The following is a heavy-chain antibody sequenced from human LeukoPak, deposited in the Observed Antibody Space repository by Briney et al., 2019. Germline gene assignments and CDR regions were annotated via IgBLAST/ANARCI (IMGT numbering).Heavy chain of an antibody. Sequence: PGGSLRLSCAASGFTVSSNYMSWVRQAPGKGLEWVSVIYSGGSTYYADSVKGRFTISRDNAKNSLCLQMNSLRAEDTAVYYCARLYYYDSSGYKDYFDYWGQGTLVTVSS. CDR2: IYSGGST. J-gene: IGHJ4*02. D-gene: IGHD3-22*01. CDR3: ARLYYYDSSGYKDYFDY. CDR1: GFTVSSNY. V-gene: IGHV3-53*01.